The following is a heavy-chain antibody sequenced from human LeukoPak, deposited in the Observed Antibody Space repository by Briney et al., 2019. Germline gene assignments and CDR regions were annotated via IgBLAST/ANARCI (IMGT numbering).Heavy chain of an antibody. Sequence: GSLRLSCEASGFTFSTYIMHWVRQAPGEGLELVSYICSSTNTIYYPASVTGRFTISRDNADNSLYLQMNSLRDEDTAVYYCARGRVAVAGLYYFDNWGQGTLVTVSS. V-gene: IGHV3-48*02. CDR1: GFTFSTYI. D-gene: IGHD6-19*01. J-gene: IGHJ4*02. CDR3: ARGRVAVAGLYYFDN. CDR2: ICSSTNTI.